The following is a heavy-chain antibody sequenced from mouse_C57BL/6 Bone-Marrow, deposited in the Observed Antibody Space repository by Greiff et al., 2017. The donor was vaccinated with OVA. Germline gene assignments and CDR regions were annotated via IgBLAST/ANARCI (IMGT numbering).Heavy chain of an antibody. CDR2: IRNKANGYTT. J-gene: IGHJ1*03. Sequence: EVKLLESGGGLVQPGGSLSLSCAASGFTFTDYYMSWVRQPPGKALEWLGFIRNKANGYTTEYSASVKGRFTISRDNSQSILYLQMNALRAEDSATYYCARYRYYGSPHWYFDVWGTGTTVTVSS. D-gene: IGHD1-1*01. CDR1: GFTFTDYY. CDR3: ARYRYYGSPHWYFDV. V-gene: IGHV7-3*01.